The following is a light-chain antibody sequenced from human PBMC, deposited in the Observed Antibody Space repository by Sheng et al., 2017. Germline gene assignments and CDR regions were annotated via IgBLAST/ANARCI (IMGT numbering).Light chain of an antibody. V-gene: IGKV1-5*03. J-gene: IGKJ3*01. CDR3: QQSYSTPFT. CDR2: KAS. Sequence: DIQLTQSPSTLSASVGDRVTITCRASQSVSSWLAWYQQKPGKAPKLLIYKASSLESGVPSRFTGSPSATNFTLTISSLQPEDFATYYCQQSYSTPFTFGPGTTVDVK. CDR1: QSVSSW.